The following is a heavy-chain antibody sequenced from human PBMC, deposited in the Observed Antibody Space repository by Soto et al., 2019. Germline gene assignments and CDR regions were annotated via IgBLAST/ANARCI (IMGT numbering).Heavy chain of an antibody. J-gene: IGHJ4*02. CDR1: GFPFSSYW. CDR3: TRRGCSTTGCYSN. V-gene: IGHV3-74*01. CDR2: INGDGSSI. D-gene: IGHD2-2*01. Sequence: EVRLVESGGGLVQPGGSLRLSCAASGFPFSSYWMHWVRQAPGKGLVWVSRINGDGSSISYADSVKGRFTISRDNAKNTLDLQINSLRAEHAAVYYCTRRGCSTTGCYSNWGRGTLVTVSS.